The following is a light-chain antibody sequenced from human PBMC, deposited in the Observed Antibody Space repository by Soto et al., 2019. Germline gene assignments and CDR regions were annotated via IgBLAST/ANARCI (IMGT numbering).Light chain of an antibody. Sequence: DVVMTQSPLSLPVTLGQPASISCRSSQSIVYSDGNAYLSWFQQRPVQSPRRIVYRTSNRDSGVQDRFSGSGSGTDVTLTINRVEAEDVGVYCCMQGTFWPPTFGRGTKVEIK. CDR2: RTS. V-gene: IGKV2-30*01. J-gene: IGKJ4*02. CDR1: QSIVYSDGNAY. CDR3: MQGTFWPPT.